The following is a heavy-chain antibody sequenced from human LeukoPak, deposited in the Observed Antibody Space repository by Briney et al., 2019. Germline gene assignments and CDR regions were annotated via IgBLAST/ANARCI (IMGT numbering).Heavy chain of an antibody. J-gene: IGHJ4*02. CDR3: ARRIVATITSKLSGFDY. Sequence: GSLRHSCAASGFTFSGYYWSWMRQPPGKGLEWIGEINHSGSTNYNPSLKSRVTISVDTSKNQFSLKLSSVTAADTAVYYCARRIVATITSKLSGFDYWGQGTLVTVSS. CDR1: GFTFSGYY. V-gene: IGHV4-34*01. CDR2: INHSGST. D-gene: IGHD5-12*01.